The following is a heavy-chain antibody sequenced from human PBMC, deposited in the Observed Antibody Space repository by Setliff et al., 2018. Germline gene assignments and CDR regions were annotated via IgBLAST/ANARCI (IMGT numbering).Heavy chain of an antibody. CDR1: GESFSGHY. CDR3: ARGFDVCGGGACYTDGPYYFDY. D-gene: IGHD2-21*02. Sequence: SETLSLTCAVYGESFSGHYWSWIRQPPGKGLEWIGEINHSGSTNHNPSLKSRVTMSVDTSKNQFSLKLSSVAAADTAVYYCARGFDVCGGGACYTDGPYYFDYWGRGTLVTVSS. J-gene: IGHJ4*02. V-gene: IGHV4-34*01. CDR2: INHSGST.